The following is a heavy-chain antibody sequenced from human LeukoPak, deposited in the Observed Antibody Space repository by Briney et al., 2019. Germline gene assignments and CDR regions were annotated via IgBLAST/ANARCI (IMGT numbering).Heavy chain of an antibody. V-gene: IGHV3-30*02. CDR2: IRYDGSNK. CDR3: AKDDLDIDSGSYNAPGY. Sequence: GGSLRLSCAASGFTFSSYGMHWVRQAPGKGLEWVAFIRYDGSNKYYADSVKGRFTISRDNSKNTLYLQMNSLRAEDTAVYYCAKDDLDIDSGSYNAPGYWGQGTLVTVSS. CDR1: GFTFSSYG. J-gene: IGHJ4*02. D-gene: IGHD1-26*01.